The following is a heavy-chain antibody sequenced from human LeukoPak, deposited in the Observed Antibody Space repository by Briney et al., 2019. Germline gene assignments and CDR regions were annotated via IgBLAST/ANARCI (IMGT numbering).Heavy chain of an antibody. D-gene: IGHD3-10*01. J-gene: IGHJ5*02. CDR2: ISGSGGST. CDR1: GFTFSSYA. CDR3: AKGSGSWTRNWFDP. V-gene: IGHV3-23*01. Sequence: GGSLRLSCAASGFTFSSYAMSWARQAPGKGLEWVSGISGSGGSTYYADSVKGRFTISRDNSKNTLHLQMNGLRAEDTAVYHCAKGSGSWTRNWFDPWGQGNLVTVSS.